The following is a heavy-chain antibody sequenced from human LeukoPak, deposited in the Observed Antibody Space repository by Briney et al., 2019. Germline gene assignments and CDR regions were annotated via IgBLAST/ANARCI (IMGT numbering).Heavy chain of an antibody. CDR1: GGAISHYV. J-gene: IGHJ6*04. CDR3: ARHADIALYREGMDV. D-gene: IGHD2-15*01. CDR2: VYYRANT. Sequence: PSETLSLTGTVSGGAISHYVWSWSGKPPGQGLEGCGYVYYRANTIYSPSLRRRVTISVDSSKHEFSLKMPSVTAADTAVYYCARHADIALYREGMDVWGKGTTVTVSS. V-gene: IGHV4-59*01.